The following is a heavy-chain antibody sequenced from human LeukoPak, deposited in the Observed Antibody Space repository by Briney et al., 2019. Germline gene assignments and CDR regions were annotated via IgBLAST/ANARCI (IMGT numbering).Heavy chain of an antibody. V-gene: IGHV1-69*05. D-gene: IGHD3-3*01. CDR1: GGTFSSYA. J-gene: IGHJ4*02. Sequence: SVKVSCKASGGTFSSYAISWVRQAPGQGLEWMGGIIPIFGTANYAQKFQGRVTITTDESTSTAYMELSSLRSEDTAVYYCARDRLFGVVTSFDYWGQGTLVTVSS. CDR2: IIPIFGTA. CDR3: ARDRLFGVVTSFDY.